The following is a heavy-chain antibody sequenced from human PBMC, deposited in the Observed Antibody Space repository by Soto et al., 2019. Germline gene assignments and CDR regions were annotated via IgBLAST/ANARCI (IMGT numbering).Heavy chain of an antibody. CDR3: ARGVATVTTDFDY. Sequence: QVQLQQWGAGLLKPSETLSLTCAVYGGSFSGYYWSWIRQPPGKGLEWIGEINHSGSTNYNPSLKSRVTISVDTSKNQFYLKLSSVTAADTAVYYCARGVATVTTDFDYWGQGTLVTVSS. CDR1: GGSFSGYY. D-gene: IGHD4-17*01. J-gene: IGHJ4*02. CDR2: INHSGST. V-gene: IGHV4-34*01.